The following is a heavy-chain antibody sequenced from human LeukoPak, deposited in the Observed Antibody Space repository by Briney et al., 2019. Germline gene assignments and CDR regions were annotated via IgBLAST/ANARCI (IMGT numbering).Heavy chain of an antibody. J-gene: IGHJ4*02. CDR2: VDPEDGET. Sequence: GASVKVSCKVSGYTFTDYYIHWVQQAPGKGLEWMGLVDPEDGETIYAEKFQGRVTITADTSTDTAYMELSSLRSEDTAVYYCATDRDSSSSFKWGQGTLVTVSS. V-gene: IGHV1-69-2*01. CDR1: GYTFTDYY. CDR3: ATDRDSSSSFK. D-gene: IGHD6-6*01.